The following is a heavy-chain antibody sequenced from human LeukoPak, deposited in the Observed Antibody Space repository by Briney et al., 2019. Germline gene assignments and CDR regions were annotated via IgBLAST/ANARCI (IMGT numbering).Heavy chain of an antibody. J-gene: IGHJ4*02. CDR1: GFTFSSYG. D-gene: IGHD2-2*01. CDR2: ISYDGSNK. CDR3: AKGGRQYGSSTSCYEGEGDY. Sequence: PGGSLRLSCAASGFTFSSYGMHSVRQAPGKGLEWVAVISYDGSNKYYADSVKGRFTISRDNSKNTLYLQMNSLRAQDTPVYYCAKGGRQYGSSTSCYEGEGDYWGQGTLVTVSS. V-gene: IGHV3-30*18.